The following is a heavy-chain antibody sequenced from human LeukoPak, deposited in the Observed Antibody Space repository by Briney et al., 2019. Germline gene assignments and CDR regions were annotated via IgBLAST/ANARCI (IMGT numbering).Heavy chain of an antibody. D-gene: IGHD3-3*01. J-gene: IGHJ4*02. CDR1: GFTFSSYT. CDR3: ARDWSGDDY. CDR2: ITSGGVNT. Sequence: GGSLRLSCAASGFTFSSYTMSWVRQAPGKGLEWVSSITSGGVNTYYATSVKGRFTISRDDAKNSLYLQMNSLRPEDTALYYCARDWSGDDYWGQGTLVTVSS. V-gene: IGHV3-21*01.